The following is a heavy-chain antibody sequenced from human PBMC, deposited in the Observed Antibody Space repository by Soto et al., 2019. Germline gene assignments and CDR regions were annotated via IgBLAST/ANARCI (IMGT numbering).Heavy chain of an antibody. CDR1: AYAFNTYA. CDR3: ARGGFSSSWRLDY. V-gene: IGHV1-18*04. D-gene: IGHD6-13*01. Sequence: QVQLVKSGAEARKPGASVRVSCKTSAYAFNTYAINWVRQAPGKGLEWMGSIFPYTGDTHYAQNFQGRFTMTKDTSTNTGYMDLTGLNSDDSAVYFCARGGFSSSWRLDYWGQGTLVIVSS. J-gene: IGHJ4*02. CDR2: IFPYTGDT.